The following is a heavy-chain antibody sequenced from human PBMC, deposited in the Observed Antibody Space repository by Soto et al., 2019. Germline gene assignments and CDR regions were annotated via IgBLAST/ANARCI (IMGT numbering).Heavy chain of an antibody. J-gene: IGHJ6*03. CDR2: INHSGST. CDR1: GGSFSGYY. D-gene: IGHD4-4*01. CDR3: ASDPLDVKDYSNYGSWDYYYYYMDV. Sequence: PSETLSLTCAVYGGSFSGYYWSWIRQPPGKGLEWIGEINHSGSTNYNPSLKSRVTISVDTSKNQFSLKLSSVTTADTAVYYCASDPLDVKDYSNYGSWDYYYYYMDVWGKGTTVTVSS. V-gene: IGHV4-34*01.